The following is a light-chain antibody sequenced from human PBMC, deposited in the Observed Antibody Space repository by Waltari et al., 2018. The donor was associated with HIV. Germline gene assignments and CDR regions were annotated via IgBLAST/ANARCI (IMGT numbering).Light chain of an antibody. CDR3: QAWDNRPV. V-gene: IGLV3-1*01. J-gene: IGLJ2*01. CDR1: ALTDKY. CDR2: QDS. Sequence: YDLTQPATLSVSQGQTAIITCSGHALTDKYTSWYQQKPGLSPVLVIYQDSKRPSGIPERFSGSNSGNTASLTISGTQAMDEADYYCQAWDNRPVFGGGTKLTVL.